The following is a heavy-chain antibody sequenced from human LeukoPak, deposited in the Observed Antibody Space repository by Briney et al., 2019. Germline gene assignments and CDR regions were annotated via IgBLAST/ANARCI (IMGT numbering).Heavy chain of an antibody. J-gene: IGHJ4*02. CDR2: IWYDGSNK. D-gene: IGHD3-16*01. Sequence: EPGRSLRLSCAASGFIFSSYGMHWVRQAPGKGLEWVAVIWYDGSNKYYADSVKGRFTISRDNSKNTLYLQMNSLRAEDTAVYYCARDWRGLGYGGDYWGQGTLVTVSS. CDR1: GFIFSSYG. CDR3: ARDWRGLGYGGDY. V-gene: IGHV3-33*08.